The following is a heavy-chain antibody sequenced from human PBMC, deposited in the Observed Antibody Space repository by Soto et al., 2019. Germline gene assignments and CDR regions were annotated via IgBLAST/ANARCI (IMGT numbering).Heavy chain of an antibody. CDR1: GFTFRSYG. V-gene: IGHV3-23*01. CDR3: AKRELDDK. Sequence: EVQLLESGGRFVQPGGSLRLSCAASGFTFRSYGMSWVRQAPGKGLEWISAISVNGGRTDYADSVKGRFTISRDNSKNTLFLQMNTLTAEDTAVYYCAKRELDDKWGQGTLVTVS. CDR2: ISVNGGRT. J-gene: IGHJ4*02. D-gene: IGHD3-3*02.